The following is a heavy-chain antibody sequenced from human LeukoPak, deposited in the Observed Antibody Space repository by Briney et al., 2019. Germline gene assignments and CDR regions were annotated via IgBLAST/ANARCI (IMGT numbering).Heavy chain of an antibody. V-gene: IGHV6-1*01. Sequence: SQTLSLTCAISGDSVSSNSVTWNWIRQSPSRGLEWLGRTYYRSTWYNDYAVSVRGRITVNPDTSKNQFSLHLNSVTPEDPAVYYCARRLTQYDCFDPWGQGILVTVSS. CDR2: TYYRSTWYN. D-gene: IGHD2-2*01. CDR1: GDSVSSNSVT. CDR3: ARRLTQYDCFDP. J-gene: IGHJ5*02.